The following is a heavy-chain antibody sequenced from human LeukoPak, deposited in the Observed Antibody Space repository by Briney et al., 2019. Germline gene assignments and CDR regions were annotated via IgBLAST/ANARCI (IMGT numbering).Heavy chain of an antibody. J-gene: IGHJ6*03. CDR2: IYHSGST. CDR1: GYSISSGYY. D-gene: IGHD1/OR15-1a*01. Sequence: SETLSLTCTVSGYSISSGYYWGWIRQPPGKGLEWIGSIYHSGSTYYNPSLKSRVTISVDTSKNQFSLKLSSVTAADTAVYYCARLNNPYYYYYYMDVWGKGTTVTISS. V-gene: IGHV4-38-2*02. CDR3: ARLNNPYYYYYYMDV.